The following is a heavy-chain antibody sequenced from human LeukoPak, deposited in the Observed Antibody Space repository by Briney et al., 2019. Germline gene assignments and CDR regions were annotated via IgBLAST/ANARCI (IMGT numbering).Heavy chain of an antibody. Sequence: QAGGSLRLSCAASGVTFDDYAMYWVRQIPGKGLEWVSGISWNSGNIEYADSVKGRFTISRDNSKNTLYLQMNSLRAEDTAVYYCAKDSVTVVTDYFDYWGQGTLVTVSS. CDR1: GVTFDDYA. CDR2: ISWNSGNI. D-gene: IGHD4-23*01. V-gene: IGHV3-9*01. J-gene: IGHJ4*02. CDR3: AKDSVTVVTDYFDY.